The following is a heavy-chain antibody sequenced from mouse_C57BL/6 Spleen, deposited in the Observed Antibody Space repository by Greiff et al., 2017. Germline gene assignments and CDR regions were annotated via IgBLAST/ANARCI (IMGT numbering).Heavy chain of an antibody. CDR1: GYTFTSYW. Sequence: QVQLQQSGTELVKPGASVKLSCKASGYTFTSYWMHWVKQRPGQGLEWIGNINPSNGGTNYNEKFKSKATLTVDKSSSTAYMQLSSLTSEDSAVXYCARPLYSNYEFAYWGQGTLVTVSA. CDR3: ARPLYSNYEFAY. CDR2: INPSNGGT. J-gene: IGHJ3*01. D-gene: IGHD2-5*01. V-gene: IGHV1-53*01.